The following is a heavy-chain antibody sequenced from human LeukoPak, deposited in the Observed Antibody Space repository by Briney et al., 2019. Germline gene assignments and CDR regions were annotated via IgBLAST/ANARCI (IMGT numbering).Heavy chain of an antibody. J-gene: IGHJ4*02. CDR2: IYYSGST. Sequence: PSETLSLTCTVSGGSISSSSYYWGWIRQPPGKGLEWSGSIYYSGSTYYNPSLKSRVTISVDTSKNQFSLKLSSVTAADTAVYYCARRGKYYGSGSYYSRWGQGTPVTVSS. D-gene: IGHD3-10*01. V-gene: IGHV4-39*01. CDR1: GGSISSSSYY. CDR3: ARRGKYYGSGSYYSR.